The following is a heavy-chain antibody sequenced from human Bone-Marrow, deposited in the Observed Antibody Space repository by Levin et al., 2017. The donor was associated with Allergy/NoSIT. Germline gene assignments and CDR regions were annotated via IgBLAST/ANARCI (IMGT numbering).Heavy chain of an antibody. Sequence: KVSCKGSGYSFSSYWIAWVRQMPGKGLEWMGIINPGDSETSYSPSFQGQVTMSVDKSITTAYLHWTSLKASDTAIYYCARLDTTDFDYWGQGTLVTVSS. D-gene: IGHD1-14*01. CDR1: GYSFSSYW. J-gene: IGHJ4*02. CDR2: INPGDSET. CDR3: ARLDTTDFDY. V-gene: IGHV5-51*01.